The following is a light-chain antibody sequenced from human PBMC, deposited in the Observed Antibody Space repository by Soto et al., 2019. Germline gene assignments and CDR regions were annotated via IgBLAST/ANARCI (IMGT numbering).Light chain of an antibody. J-gene: IGKJ1*01. V-gene: IGKV2-28*01. CDR3: MQTLQIRT. Sequence: DIVMTQSPLSLPVTPGEPASISCRSSQSLLHSNGYNYLDWYLQKPGQSPQLLIYLGSNRASGVPDRFSGSGSGTHFTLKISRVEAEDVGVYYCMQTLQIRTFGQGTKVEI. CDR2: LGS. CDR1: QSLLHSNGYNY.